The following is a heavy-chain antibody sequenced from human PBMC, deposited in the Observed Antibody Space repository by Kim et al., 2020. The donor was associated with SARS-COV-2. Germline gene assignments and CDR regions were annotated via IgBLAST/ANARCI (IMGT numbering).Heavy chain of an antibody. J-gene: IGHJ3*02. CDR2: IYYSGST. D-gene: IGHD6-19*01. CDR1: GGSISSSSYY. CDR3: ARAVSGQWLVAYGNDAFVI. V-gene: IGHV4-39*06. Sequence: SETLSLTCTVSGGSISSSSYYWGWIRQPPGKGLEWIGSIYYSGSTYYNPSLKSRVTISVDTSKNQFALKLSSVTAADTAVYYCARAVSGQWLVAYGNDAFVIWWRGTMAIASS.